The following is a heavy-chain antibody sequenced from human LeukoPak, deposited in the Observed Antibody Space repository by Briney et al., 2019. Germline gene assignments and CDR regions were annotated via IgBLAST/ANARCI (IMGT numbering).Heavy chain of an antibody. J-gene: IGHJ4*02. CDR2: INHSGST. CDR1: GGSFSGYY. Sequence: SETLSLTCAVYGGSFSGYYWSWIRQPPGKGLEWIGEINHSGSTNYNPSLKSQVTISVDTSKNQFSLKLTSVTAADTAVYYCARQTGSGLFTLPGGQGTLVTVSS. V-gene: IGHV4-34*01. CDR3: ARQTGSGLFTLP. D-gene: IGHD3-10*01.